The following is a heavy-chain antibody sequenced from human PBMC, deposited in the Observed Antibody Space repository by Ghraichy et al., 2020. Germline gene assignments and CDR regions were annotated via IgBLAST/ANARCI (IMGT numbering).Heavy chain of an antibody. CDR3: ARLEEQLVLDH. J-gene: IGHJ5*02. D-gene: IGHD6-13*01. V-gene: IGHV4-59*08. CDR1: DGSISSYY. Sequence: GSLRLSCTVSDGSISSYYWSWIRQPPGKGLEWIGYISYSGSTNYNPSLKSRVTISVDTSENQFSLNLSSVTAADTAVYFCARLEEQLVLDHWGQGTLVTVSS. CDR2: ISYSGST.